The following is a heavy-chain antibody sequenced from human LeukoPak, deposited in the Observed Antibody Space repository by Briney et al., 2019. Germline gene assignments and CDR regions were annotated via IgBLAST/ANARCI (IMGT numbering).Heavy chain of an antibody. CDR2: IKSKTDGGTT. V-gene: IGHV3-15*01. D-gene: IGHD6-19*01. CDR3: TTAQWLRAFDI. Sequence: GGSLRLSCAASGFTVSSNYMSWVRQAPGKGLEWVGRIKSKTDGGTTDYAAPVKGRFTISRDDSKNTLYLQMNSLKTEDTAVYYCTTAQWLRAFDIWGQGTMVTVSS. CDR1: GFTVSSNY. J-gene: IGHJ3*02.